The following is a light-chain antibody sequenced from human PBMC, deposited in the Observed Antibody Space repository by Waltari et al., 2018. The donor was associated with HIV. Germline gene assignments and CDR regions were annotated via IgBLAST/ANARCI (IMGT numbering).Light chain of an antibody. V-gene: IGLV1-40*01. CDR2: ANS. J-gene: IGLJ3*02. CDR1: KSNIGAGHD. CDR3: QSSDIRLHGLWV. Sequence: QSLLTQPPSVSATPGQRITISCTGNKSNIGAGHDVHWYRQLPGTAPRLLIFANSNRPSGAPDRIPGSKSTASASLAITGLQAEDEGYYYCQSSDIRLHGLWVFGGGTKVTVL.